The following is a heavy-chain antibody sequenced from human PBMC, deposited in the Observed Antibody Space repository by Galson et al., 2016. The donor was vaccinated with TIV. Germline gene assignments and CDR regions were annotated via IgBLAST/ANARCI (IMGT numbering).Heavy chain of an antibody. CDR3: ARMFGLDSGYDA. D-gene: IGHD5-12*01. CDR2: IWYEGNNR. J-gene: IGHJ5*02. Sequence: SLRLSCATSGFTFSRYGMHWVRQAPGKGLEWVAVIWYEGNNRDYADSVKGRFPISRDNSKNTLYLHMNSLRAEDTAVYYCARMFGLDSGYDAWGQGTLVTVSS. CDR1: GFTFSRYG. V-gene: IGHV3-33*01.